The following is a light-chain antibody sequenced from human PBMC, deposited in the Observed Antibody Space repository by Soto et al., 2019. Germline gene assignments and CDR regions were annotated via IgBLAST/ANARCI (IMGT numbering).Light chain of an antibody. V-gene: IGKV3-20*01. CDR3: QYYDNSSPGYT. J-gene: IGKJ2*01. CDR2: GAS. CDR1: QTLNSNY. Sequence: EIVLTQSPGTLSLSPGERATLSCRASQTLNSNYLAWYQQRPGQAPTLLISGASSRATGIPDRFSGSGSGTDFTLTISRLEPEDFAVYYCQYYDNSSPGYTFGQGTKLEIK.